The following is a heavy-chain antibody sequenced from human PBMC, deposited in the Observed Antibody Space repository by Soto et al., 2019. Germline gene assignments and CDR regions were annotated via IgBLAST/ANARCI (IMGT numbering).Heavy chain of an antibody. J-gene: IGHJ4*02. Sequence: PSETLSLTCTVSGGYINHFYWTWIRQQPGKGLEWMGYIYYSGTTTNYNPSLKSRVTLSVDTSKNQFSLKLSSVTAADTAVYYCARLGGSYAVPHFDYWGQGTLVTVSS. V-gene: IGHV4-59*08. CDR1: GGYINHFY. CDR3: ARLGGSYAVPHFDY. D-gene: IGHD1-26*01. CDR2: IYYSGTT.